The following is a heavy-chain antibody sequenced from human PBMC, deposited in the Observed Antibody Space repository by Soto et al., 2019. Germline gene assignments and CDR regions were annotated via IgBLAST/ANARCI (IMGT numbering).Heavy chain of an antibody. CDR1: GFTFSSYW. CDR2: IKQDGSDK. CDR3: ARVGRDVDIVATITYFQH. V-gene: IGHV3-7*03. D-gene: IGHD5-12*01. Sequence: GGSLRLSCAASGFTFSSYWMSWVRQAPGKGLEWVANIKQDGSDKYYVDSVKGRFTISRDNAKNSLYLQMNSLRAEDTAVYYCARVGRDVDIVATITYFQHWGQGTLVTVSS. J-gene: IGHJ1*01.